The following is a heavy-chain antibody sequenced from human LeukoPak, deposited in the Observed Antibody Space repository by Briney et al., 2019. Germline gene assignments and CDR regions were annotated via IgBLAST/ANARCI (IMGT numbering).Heavy chain of an antibody. CDR1: GGTFSSYA. J-gene: IGHJ6*03. D-gene: IGHD2-2*02. CDR2: IIPIFGTA. Sequence: SVKVSCKASGGTFSSYAISWVRQAPGQGLEWMGGIIPIFGTANYAQKFQGRVTITADESTSTAYMELSSLRSEDTAVYYCAYCSSTSCYSWYNYYYYYMDVWGKGTTVTVSS. V-gene: IGHV1-69*13. CDR3: AYCSSTSCYSWYNYYYYYMDV.